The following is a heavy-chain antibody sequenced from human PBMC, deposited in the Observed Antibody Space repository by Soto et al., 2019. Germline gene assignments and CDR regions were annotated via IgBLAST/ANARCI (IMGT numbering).Heavy chain of an antibody. Sequence: QVQLVESGGGVVQPGRSLRLSCAASGFTFSDYGMHWVRQAPGKGLEWVAVIWYDGSEKYYADSVKGRFTISRDNSQNTLYLQMNSLRAEDTAVYYCARQSLGNVRLRGFDYWGQGALVTFSS. D-gene: IGHD1-1*01. V-gene: IGHV3-33*01. J-gene: IGHJ4*02. CDR3: ARQSLGNVRLRGFDY. CDR2: IWYDGSEK. CDR1: GFTFSDYG.